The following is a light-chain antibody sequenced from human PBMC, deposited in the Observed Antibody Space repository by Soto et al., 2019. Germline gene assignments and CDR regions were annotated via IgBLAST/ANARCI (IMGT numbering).Light chain of an antibody. J-gene: IGKJ3*01. CDR3: QQHNSFPLFT. CDR2: AAS. Sequence: DIQMTQSPSSVSASVGDRVTITWRASQGISSWLAWYQQKPGKAPKLLIYAASSMQSGVPSRFCGSGSGTDFTLTISSRQPEEVATYYYQQHNSFPLFTFGPGTKVDIK. CDR1: QGISSW. V-gene: IGKV1-12*01.